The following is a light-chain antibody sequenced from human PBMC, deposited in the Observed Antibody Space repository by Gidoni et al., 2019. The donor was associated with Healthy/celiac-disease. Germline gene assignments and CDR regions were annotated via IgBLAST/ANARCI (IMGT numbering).Light chain of an antibody. CDR1: SSNIGAGYD. Sequence: QSVLTHPPSVSGAPGQTFTISCTGSSSNIGAGYDVHWYQQLPGTAPKLLIYGSSNRPSGVADRFSGSKSGTSASLAITGRQAEDEADYYCQSYDSSLSGWRVFGGGTKLTVL. J-gene: IGLJ2*01. CDR3: QSYDSSLSGWRV. V-gene: IGLV1-40*01. CDR2: GSS.